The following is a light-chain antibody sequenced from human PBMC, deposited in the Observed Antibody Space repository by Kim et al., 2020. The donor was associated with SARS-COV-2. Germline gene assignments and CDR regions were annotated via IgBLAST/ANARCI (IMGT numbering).Light chain of an antibody. J-gene: IGKJ4*01. CDR3: QQYDNSPPVT. CDR1: QSVSSSS. Sequence: EIVLTQSPGTLSLSLGERATLSCRASQSVSSSSLVWYQQKPGQAPRLLIYGASSRATGIPDRFSGSGSGTDFTLTISRLEPEDFAVYYCQQYDNSPPVTFGGGTKVDIK. CDR2: GAS. V-gene: IGKV3-20*01.